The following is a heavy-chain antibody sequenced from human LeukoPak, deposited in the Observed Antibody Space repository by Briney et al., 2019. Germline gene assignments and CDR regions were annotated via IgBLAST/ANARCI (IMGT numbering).Heavy chain of an antibody. CDR3: ARARSGLYFDY. CDR2: INSDGSGT. V-gene: IGHV3-74*03. D-gene: IGHD3-22*01. J-gene: IGHJ4*02. Sequence: TGGSLRLSCAASGFPSSDYWIHWVRQAPGKGLVWVSRINSDGSGTTYADSVKGRFTISRDNAKNTLYLQMNSLRAEDTAVYYCARARSGLYFDYWGQGTLVTVSS. CDR1: GFPSSDYW.